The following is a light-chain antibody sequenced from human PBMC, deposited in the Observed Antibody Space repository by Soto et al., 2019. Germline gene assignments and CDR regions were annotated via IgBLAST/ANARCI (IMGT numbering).Light chain of an antibody. CDR2: GAS. Sequence: DIVLTQSPGTLSLSPEERATLSCRASQRVSNTYLAWYQQKPGQAPRLLIYGASSRATGIPDRFSGSGSGTDFTLTISSPQSEDFAVYYCQQYNNWPPTFGQGTRLEIK. V-gene: IGKV3-20*01. CDR1: QRVSNTY. CDR3: QQYNNWPPT. J-gene: IGKJ5*01.